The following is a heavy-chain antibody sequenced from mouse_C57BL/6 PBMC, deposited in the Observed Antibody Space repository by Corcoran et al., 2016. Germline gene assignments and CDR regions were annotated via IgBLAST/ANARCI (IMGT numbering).Heavy chain of an antibody. CDR1: GYTFTSYG. Sequence: QVQLQQSGAELARPGASVKLSCKASGYTFTSYGISWVKQRTGQGLEWIGEIYPRSGNTYYNEKFKGKATLTADKSSSTAYMELRSLTSEDSAVYFCARPPYYSNYLAWFAYWGQGTLVTVSA. CDR3: ARPPYYSNYLAWFAY. V-gene: IGHV1-81*01. D-gene: IGHD2-5*01. CDR2: IYPRSGNT. J-gene: IGHJ3*01.